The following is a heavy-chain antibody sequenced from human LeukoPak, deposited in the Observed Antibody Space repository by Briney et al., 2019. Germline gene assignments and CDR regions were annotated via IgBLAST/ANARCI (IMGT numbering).Heavy chain of an antibody. CDR3: AREDYYGSGSPLDY. Sequence: GGSLRLSCAASGFTVSSNEMSWVRQAPGKGLEWVANIKQDGSEKYYVDSVKGRFTISRDNAKNSLYLQMNSLRAENTAVYYCAREDYYGSGSPLDYWGQGTLVTVSS. J-gene: IGHJ4*02. CDR1: GFTVSSNE. V-gene: IGHV3-7*01. CDR2: IKQDGSEK. D-gene: IGHD3-10*01.